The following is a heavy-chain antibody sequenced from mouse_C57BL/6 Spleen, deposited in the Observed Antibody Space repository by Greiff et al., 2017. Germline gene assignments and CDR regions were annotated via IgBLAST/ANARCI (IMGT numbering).Heavy chain of an antibody. CDR3: AREGDYYGSSYNFDY. J-gene: IGHJ2*01. D-gene: IGHD1-1*01. V-gene: IGHV1-55*01. CDR1: GYTFTSYW. CDR2: IYPGSGST. Sequence: QVQLQQSGAELVKPGASVKMSCKASGYTFTSYWITWVKQRPGQGLEWIGDIYPGSGSTNYNEKFKSKATLTVDTSSSTAYMQLSSLTSEDSAVYYCAREGDYYGSSYNFDYWGQGTTLTVSS.